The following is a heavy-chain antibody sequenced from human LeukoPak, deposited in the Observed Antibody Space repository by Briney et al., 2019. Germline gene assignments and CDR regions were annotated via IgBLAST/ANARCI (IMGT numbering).Heavy chain of an antibody. CDR3: ARELYSSGYHDAFDI. CDR2: INHSGST. D-gene: IGHD3-22*01. J-gene: IGHJ3*02. V-gene: IGHV4-34*01. Sequence: SETLSLTCAVYGGSFSGYYWSWIRQPPGKGLEWIGEINHSGSTNYNPSPKSRVTISVDTSKNQFSLKLSSVTAADTAVYYCARELYSSGYHDAFDIWGQGTMVTVSS. CDR1: GGSFSGYY.